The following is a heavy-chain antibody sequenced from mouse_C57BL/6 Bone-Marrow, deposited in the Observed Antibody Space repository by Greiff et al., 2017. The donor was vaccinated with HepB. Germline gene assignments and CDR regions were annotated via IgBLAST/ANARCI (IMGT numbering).Heavy chain of an antibody. CDR3: TTYYGSSYGYFDV. Sequence: QVQLKESGAELVRPGASVTLSCKASGYTFTDYEMHWVKQTPVHGLEWIGAIDPETGGTAYNQKFKGKAILTADKSSSTAYMELSSLTSEDTAVYYCTTYYGSSYGYFDVWGTGTTVTVSS. V-gene: IGHV1-15*01. D-gene: IGHD1-1*01. J-gene: IGHJ1*03. CDR1: GYTFTDYE. CDR2: IDPETGGT.